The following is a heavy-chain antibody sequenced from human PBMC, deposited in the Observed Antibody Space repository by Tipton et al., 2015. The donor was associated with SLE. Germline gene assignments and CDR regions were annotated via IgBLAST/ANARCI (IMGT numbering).Heavy chain of an antibody. CDR2: IYISGRT. CDR1: GGSISSADYY. D-gene: IGHD5-12*01. V-gene: IGHV4-61*09. J-gene: IGHJ4*02. CDR3: ARDGGYDRGGDY. Sequence: TLSLTCTVSGGSISSADYYWSWIRQPAGKGLEWIGYIYISGRTNYNPSLNSRVTISLDTSKNQFSLNLSSVTAADAAVYYCARDGGYDRGGDYWGQGTLVTVSS.